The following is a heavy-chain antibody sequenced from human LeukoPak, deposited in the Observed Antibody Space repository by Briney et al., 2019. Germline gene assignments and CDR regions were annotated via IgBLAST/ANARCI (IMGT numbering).Heavy chain of an antibody. CDR1: GYTFTSYA. V-gene: IGHV1-3*01. Sequence: ASVKVSCKASGYTFTSYAMHWVRQAPGQRLEGMGWINAGNGNTKYSQKFQGRVTITRDTSASTAYMELSSLRSEDTAVYYCARDDYYGSGSYFGSFYWFDPWGQGTLVTVSS. D-gene: IGHD3-10*01. CDR3: ARDDYYGSGSYFGSFYWFDP. J-gene: IGHJ5*02. CDR2: INAGNGNT.